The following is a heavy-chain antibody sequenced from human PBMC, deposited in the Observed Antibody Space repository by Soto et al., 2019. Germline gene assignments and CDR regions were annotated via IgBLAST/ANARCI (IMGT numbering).Heavy chain of an antibody. V-gene: IGHV4-31*03. J-gene: IGHJ6*03. CDR1: GGSISSGGYY. CDR3: ARDRDYDFHYMDV. CDR2: IYYSGST. D-gene: IGHD3-3*01. Sequence: QVQLQESGPGLVKPSQTLSLTCTVSGGSISSGGYYWSWIRQHPGKGLEWIGYIYYSGSTYYNPSLKSRVTISVDTSKNQFSLKLSSVTAADTAMYYCARDRDYDFHYMDVWGKGTTVTVSS.